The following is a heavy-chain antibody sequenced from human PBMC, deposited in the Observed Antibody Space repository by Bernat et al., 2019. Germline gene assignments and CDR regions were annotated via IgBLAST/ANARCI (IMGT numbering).Heavy chain of an antibody. D-gene: IGHD6-6*01. Sequence: QVQLVQSGAEVKKPGASVKVSCKASGYTFTGYYMHWVRQAPGQGFEWMGWINPNSGGTNYAQKYQGRRTMTSDTSISTAYMELSRLRSDDTAVYYCARDRFLDSSSWFDAWGQGTLVTVSS. CDR1: GYTFTGYY. J-gene: IGHJ5*02. V-gene: IGHV1-2*02. CDR3: ARDRFLDSSSWFDA. CDR2: INPNSGGT.